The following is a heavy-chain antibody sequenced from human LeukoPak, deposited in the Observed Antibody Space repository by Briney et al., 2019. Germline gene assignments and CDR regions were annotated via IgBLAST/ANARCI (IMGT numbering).Heavy chain of an antibody. CDR2: IIPSDGFT. V-gene: IGHV1-46*02. Sequence: ASVKVSCKASGYTFYSYYVHWVRQAPGQGLEWMGMIIPSDGFTSYAQKFQGRVTMTRNTSISTAYMELSSLRSEDTAVYYCARDRRIRYFDWLSTDAFDIWGQGTMVTVSS. D-gene: IGHD3-9*01. J-gene: IGHJ3*02. CDR3: ARDRRIRYFDWLSTDAFDI. CDR1: GYTFYSYY.